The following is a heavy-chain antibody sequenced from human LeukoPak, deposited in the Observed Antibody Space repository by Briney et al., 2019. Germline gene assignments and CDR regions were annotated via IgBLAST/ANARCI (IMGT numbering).Heavy chain of an antibody. CDR3: ARDGTIFGVDYYYYYMDV. CDR2: INPSFNPGVDVT. CDR1: GYTFSSYH. V-gene: IGHV1-46*01. D-gene: IGHD3-3*01. Sequence: ASVTVSCKASGYTFSSYHIHWVRQAPGQGLEWMGRINPSFNPGVDVTSYAQKFQGRITMTRDTSTSTVYMELSSLRSEDTAVYYCARDGTIFGVDYYYYYMDVWGKGTTVTVSS. J-gene: IGHJ6*03.